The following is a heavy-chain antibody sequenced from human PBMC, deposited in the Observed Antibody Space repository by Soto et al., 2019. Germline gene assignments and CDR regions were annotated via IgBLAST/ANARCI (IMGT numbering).Heavy chain of an antibody. V-gene: IGHV4-30-2*01. D-gene: IGHD4-17*01. Sequence: SETLSLTCAVSGGSISSGGYSWGWIRQPPGKGLEWIGYVYHSWSTYYNPSLKSRVTISVDRSKNQFSLKLSSVTAADTAVYYCARGGTVTTFDYWGQGTLVTVSS. CDR2: VYHSWST. CDR3: ARGGTVTTFDY. CDR1: GGSISSGGYS. J-gene: IGHJ4*02.